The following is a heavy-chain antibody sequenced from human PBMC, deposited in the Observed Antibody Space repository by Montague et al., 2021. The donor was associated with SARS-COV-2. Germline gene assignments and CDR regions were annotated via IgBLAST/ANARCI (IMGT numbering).Heavy chain of an antibody. Sequence: SETLSLTCTVSGYSINSNYYWGWIRQPPGKGLEWIGCSYHSGTTHYHPSLKSRVTISLDTSNNHFSLKVTSVTAADTAVFYCARKTSRGLTIFGVVTASYCFDYWGQGTLVTVSS. D-gene: IGHD3-3*01. V-gene: IGHV4-38-2*02. J-gene: IGHJ4*02. CDR1: GYSINSNYY. CDR3: ARKTSRGLTIFGVVTASYCFDY. CDR2: SYHSGTT.